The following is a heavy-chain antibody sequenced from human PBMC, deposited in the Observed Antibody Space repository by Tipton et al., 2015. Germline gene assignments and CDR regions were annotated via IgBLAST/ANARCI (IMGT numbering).Heavy chain of an antibody. CDR2: ISAFSGNT. Sequence: QVQLVQSGAEVKRPGASVKVSCKASGYFFTNYGITWVRQAPGQGLEWMGWISAFSGNTNYAQKFQGRVTMTTDTSTTTAYMELRSLRFDDTAVYYCARGDSSGPDYWGQGTLVTVSS. CDR3: ARGDSSGPDY. CDR1: GYFFTNYG. D-gene: IGHD6-19*01. J-gene: IGHJ4*02. V-gene: IGHV1-18*01.